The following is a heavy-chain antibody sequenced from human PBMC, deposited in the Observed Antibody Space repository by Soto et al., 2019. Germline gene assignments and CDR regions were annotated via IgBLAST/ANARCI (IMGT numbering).Heavy chain of an antibody. CDR2: ISSSGSTI. Sequence: PGGSLRLSCAASGITFSDYYMSWIRQAPGRGLEWVSYISSSGSTIYYADSVKGRFTISRANAKNSPYLQMNSLRAEATAGNYYAREIVVAEDGFDIWGQGTMVTVSS. CDR1: GITFSDYY. V-gene: IGHV3-11*01. D-gene: IGHD3-22*01. CDR3: AREIVVAEDGFDI. J-gene: IGHJ3*02.